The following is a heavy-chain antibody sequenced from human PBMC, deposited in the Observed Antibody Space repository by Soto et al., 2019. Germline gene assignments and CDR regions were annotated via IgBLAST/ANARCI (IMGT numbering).Heavy chain of an antibody. D-gene: IGHD5-12*01. CDR2: MYTDASSA. J-gene: IGHJ4*02. CDR1: GLTFSSYW. CDR3: VRGNSGYGNFDY. Sequence: LRLSCAASGLTFSSYWMHWVRQAPGKGLVWVSRMYTDASSATYADSVKGRFTISRDNAKNTLFLQIDSLRTEDTAVYYCVRGNSGYGNFDYWGEGTLVTVSS. V-gene: IGHV3-74*01.